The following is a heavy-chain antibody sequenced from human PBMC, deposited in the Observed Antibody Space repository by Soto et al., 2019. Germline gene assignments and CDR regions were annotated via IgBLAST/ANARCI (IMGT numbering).Heavy chain of an antibody. J-gene: IGHJ4*02. Sequence: GGSLRLSCAASGFTFSSYGMHWVRQAPGKGLEWVAVISYDGSNKYYADSVKGRFTISRDNSKNTLYLQMNSLRAEDTAVYYCAKDSNSMVRGVITWLDYWGQGTLVTAPQ. V-gene: IGHV3-30*18. CDR3: AKDSNSMVRGVITWLDY. D-gene: IGHD3-10*01. CDR1: GFTFSSYG. CDR2: ISYDGSNK.